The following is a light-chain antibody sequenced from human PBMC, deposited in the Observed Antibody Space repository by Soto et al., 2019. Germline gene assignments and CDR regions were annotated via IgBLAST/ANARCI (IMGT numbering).Light chain of an antibody. J-gene: IGLJ3*02. Sequence: QSALTQPASVSRSPGQSITISCTGTSSDVGGYNYVSWYQQHPGKAPKLMIYEVSNRPSGVSNRFSGSKSGNTASLTISGLLAEDEADYYCSSYTSSSTLGVFGGGTKLTVL. CDR3: SSYTSSSTLGV. V-gene: IGLV2-14*01. CDR1: SSDVGGYNY. CDR2: EVS.